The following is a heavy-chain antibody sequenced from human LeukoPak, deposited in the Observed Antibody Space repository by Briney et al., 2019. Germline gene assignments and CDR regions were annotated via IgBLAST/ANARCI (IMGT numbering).Heavy chain of an antibody. Sequence: GGSLRLSCAASGFTFSSYAMSWVRQAPGKGLEWVSAISGSGGSTYYADSVKGRFTISRDNSKNTLYLQTNILRAEDTAVYYCAKDWDDYGDYLPLDYWGQGTLVTVSS. V-gene: IGHV3-23*01. D-gene: IGHD4-17*01. CDR1: GFTFSSYA. CDR3: AKDWDDYGDYLPLDY. CDR2: ISGSGGST. J-gene: IGHJ4*02.